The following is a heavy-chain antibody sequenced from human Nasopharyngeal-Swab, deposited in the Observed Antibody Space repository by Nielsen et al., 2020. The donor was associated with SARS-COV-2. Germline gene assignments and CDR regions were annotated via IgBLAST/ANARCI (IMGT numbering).Heavy chain of an antibody. CDR3: ARDFGSGWLDYYYYYMDV. D-gene: IGHD6-19*01. Sequence: SVKVSCKASGGTFSSYAISWVRQAPGQGLEWMGGIIPIFGTANYAQKFQGRVTITADESTSTAYMELSSLRSEDTAVYYCARDFGSGWLDYYYYYMDVWGKGTAVTVSS. V-gene: IGHV1-69*13. J-gene: IGHJ6*03. CDR2: IIPIFGTA. CDR1: GGTFSSYA.